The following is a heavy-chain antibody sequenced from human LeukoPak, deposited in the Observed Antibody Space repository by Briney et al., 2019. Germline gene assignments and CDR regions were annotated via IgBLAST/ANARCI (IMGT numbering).Heavy chain of an antibody. D-gene: IGHD3-10*01. Sequence: GGSLRLSCAASGFTFSSYSMNWVRQAPGKGLEWVSSISSSSSYIYYADSVKGRFIISRDNAKNSLYLQMNSLRAEDTAVYYCASSGSGDDAFDIWGQGTMVTVSS. CDR2: ISSSSSYI. CDR3: ASSGSGDDAFDI. J-gene: IGHJ3*02. CDR1: GFTFSSYS. V-gene: IGHV3-21*01.